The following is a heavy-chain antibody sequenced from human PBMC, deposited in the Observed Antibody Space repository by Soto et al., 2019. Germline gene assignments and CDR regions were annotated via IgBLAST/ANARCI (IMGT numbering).Heavy chain of an antibody. CDR1: GGTFSSYA. CDR3: ARTGPYYDSRGPLGYGMDV. D-gene: IGHD3-22*01. Sequence: GASVKVSCKASGGTFSSYAISWVRQASGRGLEWMGGIIPISGTTNYAQKLQGRVTITADESTNTAYVELSSLRSEDTAVYYCARTGPYYDSRGPLGYGMDVWGQGNPGHRLL. J-gene: IGHJ6*02. CDR2: IIPISGTT. V-gene: IGHV1-69*13.